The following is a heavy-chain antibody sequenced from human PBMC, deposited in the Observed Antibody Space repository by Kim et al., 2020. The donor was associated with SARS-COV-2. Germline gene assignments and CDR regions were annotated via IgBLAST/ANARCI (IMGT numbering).Heavy chain of an antibody. D-gene: IGHD6-6*01. CDR2: TRNKANSYTT. Sequence: GGSLRLSCAASGFTFSDHYMDWVRQAPGKGLEWVGRTRNKANSYTTEYAASVKGRFTISRDDSKNSLYLQMNSLKTEDTAVYYCARDGGGSSPYWYFDLWGRGTLVTVSS. CDR3: ARDGGGSSPYWYFDL. J-gene: IGHJ2*01. CDR1: GFTFSDHY. V-gene: IGHV3-72*01.